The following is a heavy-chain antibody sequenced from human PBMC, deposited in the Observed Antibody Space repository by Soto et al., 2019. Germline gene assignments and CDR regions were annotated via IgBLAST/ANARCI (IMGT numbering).Heavy chain of an antibody. Sequence: GGSLRLSCAASGFTSSSYWMHWVRQAPGKGLVWVSRINSDGSSTSYADSVKGRFTISRDNAKNTLYLQMNSLRAEDTAVYYCARELVDTAMVTYYHYGMDVWGQGTTVTVSS. CDR1: GFTSSSYW. CDR3: ARELVDTAMVTYYHYGMDV. CDR2: INSDGSST. D-gene: IGHD5-18*01. V-gene: IGHV3-74*01. J-gene: IGHJ6*02.